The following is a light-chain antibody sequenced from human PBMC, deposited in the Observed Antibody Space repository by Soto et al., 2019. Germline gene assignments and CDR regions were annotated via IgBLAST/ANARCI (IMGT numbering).Light chain of an antibody. J-gene: IGKJ1*01. Sequence: EIVLTQSPGTLSLSPGERATLSCRASQSVSSSYLAWYQQKPGQAPRLLIYGASSRATGIPDRFSGSGSGTEFTLTISSLQSEDFAVYYCHQYYDWPPWTFGQGTKVDIK. CDR1: QSVSSSY. CDR3: HQYYDWPPWT. CDR2: GAS. V-gene: IGKV3-20*01.